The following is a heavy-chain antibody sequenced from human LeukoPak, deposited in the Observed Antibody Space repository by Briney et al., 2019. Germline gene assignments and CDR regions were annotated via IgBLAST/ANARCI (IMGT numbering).Heavy chain of an antibody. V-gene: IGHV1-18*04. Sequence: GASVKVSCKASGYTFTSYGISWVRQAPGQGLEWMGWISAYNGNTNYAQKLQGRVTMTTDTSTGTAYMELRSLRSDDTAVYYCARAGQYCSSTSCQHRRYYYGMDVWGKGTTVTVSS. CDR1: GYTFTSYG. J-gene: IGHJ6*04. D-gene: IGHD2-2*01. CDR2: ISAYNGNT. CDR3: ARAGQYCSSTSCQHRRYYYGMDV.